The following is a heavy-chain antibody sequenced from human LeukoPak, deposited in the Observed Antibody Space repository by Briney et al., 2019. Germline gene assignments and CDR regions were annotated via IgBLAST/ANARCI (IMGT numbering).Heavy chain of an antibody. Sequence: GGSLRLSCAASGFTVSSNYMSWVRQAPGKGLEWVSVIYSGGSTYYADPVKGRFTISRDNSKNTLYLQMNSLRAEDTAVYFCARDKWGAVAGLDYWGQGTLVTVSS. J-gene: IGHJ4*02. CDR2: IYSGGST. CDR1: GFTVSSNY. V-gene: IGHV3-53*01. D-gene: IGHD6-19*01. CDR3: ARDKWGAVAGLDY.